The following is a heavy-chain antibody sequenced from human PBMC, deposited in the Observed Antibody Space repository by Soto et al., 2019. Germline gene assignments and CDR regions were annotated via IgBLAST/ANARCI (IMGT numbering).Heavy chain of an antibody. Sequence: QVQLVQSGAEVKKPGASVKVSCKASGYTFTSYGISWVRQAPGQGLEWMGWISAYNGNTNYAQKLQGRVTMTTDTSTSTAYMELRSLRSDDTAVYYCPRLSLLGPAATLNWFDPWGQGTLVTVSS. J-gene: IGHJ5*02. CDR2: ISAYNGNT. V-gene: IGHV1-18*01. D-gene: IGHD2-2*01. CDR1: GYTFTSYG. CDR3: PRLSLLGPAATLNWFDP.